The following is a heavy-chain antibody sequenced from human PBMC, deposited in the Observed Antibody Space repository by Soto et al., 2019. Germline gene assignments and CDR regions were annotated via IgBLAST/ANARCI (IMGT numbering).Heavy chain of an antibody. CDR3: ARDLSGWGLTNGHFGVDV. CDR2: INAGNGNT. CDR1: GYTFANYA. J-gene: IGHJ6*02. V-gene: IGHV1-3*01. Sequence: QVRLVQSGTEVKKPGASVMVSCKATGYTFANYAIHWVRQAPGQDFEWMGWINAGNGNTRNSQKFQGRVTFTRDTSATTAHMELGSLRFEDTAVYYGARDLSGWGLTNGHFGVDVWGQGTTVIVSS. D-gene: IGHD3-16*01.